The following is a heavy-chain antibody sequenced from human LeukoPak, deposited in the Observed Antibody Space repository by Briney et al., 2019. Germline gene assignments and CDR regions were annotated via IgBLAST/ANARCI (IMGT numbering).Heavy chain of an antibody. V-gene: IGHV1-46*01. CDR3: ARVYGVYGSDDAFDM. CDR1: GYTFTSYY. CDR2: INPSGGST. Sequence: ASVKVSCKASGYTFTSYYMHWVRQAPGQGLEWMGIINPSGGSTSYAQKFQGRVTMTRDTSTSTVYMELSSLRSDDTAVYFCARVYGVYGSDDAFDMWGQGTVVIVSS. J-gene: IGHJ3*02. D-gene: IGHD4-17*01.